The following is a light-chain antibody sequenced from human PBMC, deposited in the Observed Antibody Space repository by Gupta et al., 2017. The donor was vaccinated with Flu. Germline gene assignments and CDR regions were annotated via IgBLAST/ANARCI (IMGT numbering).Light chain of an antibody. Sequence: DIQMTQSPSSLSACVGDRVTIPCRERQGISNYLDWFQQKPGKAPQSLIYSASNLPSGVPSRFSGSGSGTDFTLTISSLEPEDFGTYYCQQYIRYPYTFGQGTKLEIK. V-gene: IGKV1-16*01. CDR2: SAS. J-gene: IGKJ2*01. CDR3: QQYIRYPYT. CDR1: QGISNY.